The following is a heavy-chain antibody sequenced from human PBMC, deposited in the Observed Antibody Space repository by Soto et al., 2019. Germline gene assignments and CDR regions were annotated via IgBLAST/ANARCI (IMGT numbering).Heavy chain of an antibody. V-gene: IGHV1-3*01. CDR2: INAGYGNT. D-gene: IGHD7-27*01. Sequence: APVKVSCKASGYSFMSYSRQWVRQAPGQRLEWMGWINAGYGNTKSSQKFQDRVTISRDTSASTAYMELTSLRSEDTAVYYCARDTGDRTFDFWGQGTLVTVSS. CDR3: ARDTGDRTFDF. J-gene: IGHJ4*02. CDR1: GYSFMSYS.